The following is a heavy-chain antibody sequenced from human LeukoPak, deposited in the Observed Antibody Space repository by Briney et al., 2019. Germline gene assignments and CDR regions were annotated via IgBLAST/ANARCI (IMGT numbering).Heavy chain of an antibody. CDR2: INSDGFST. D-gene: IGHD1-26*01. J-gene: IGHJ4*02. CDR3: ARGTSGGYFDY. Sequence: GGSLRLSCAASGFTFSSFWIHWVRQVPGKGLVWVSRINSDGFSTSYADSVKGRFTISRDNAKNTLYLQTNSLRAEDTAVYYCARGTSGGYFDYWGQGTLVTVSS. CDR1: GFTFSSFW. V-gene: IGHV3-74*01.